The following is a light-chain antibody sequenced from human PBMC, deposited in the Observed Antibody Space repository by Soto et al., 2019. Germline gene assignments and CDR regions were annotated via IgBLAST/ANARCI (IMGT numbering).Light chain of an antibody. CDR2: DAS. J-gene: IGKJ2*01. CDR3: QQRSNSYT. CDR1: QSVSSY. V-gene: IGKV3-11*01. Sequence: EIVLTQSPATMSLSPGERATLSCRASQSVSSYLAWYQQKPGQATRLLIYDASNRATGIPARFSGSGSGTDFTLTISSLEPEDFALYDCQQRSNSYTFGQGTKLEI.